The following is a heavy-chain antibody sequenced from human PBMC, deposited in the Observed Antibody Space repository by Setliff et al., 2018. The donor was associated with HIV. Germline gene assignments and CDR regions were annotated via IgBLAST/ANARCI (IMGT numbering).Heavy chain of an antibody. D-gene: IGHD1-26*01. Sequence: PGGSLRLSCAASGFIFRSLTMHWVRQAPGKGLEWVALISGDESQKLYADSVRDRFIISRDTFASTAYMELSSLRSEDTAVYYCARPVGAMGFDPWGQGTLVTVSS. V-gene: IGHV3-30-3*01. CDR2: ISGDESQK. J-gene: IGHJ5*02. CDR1: GFIFRSLT. CDR3: ARPVGAMGFDP.